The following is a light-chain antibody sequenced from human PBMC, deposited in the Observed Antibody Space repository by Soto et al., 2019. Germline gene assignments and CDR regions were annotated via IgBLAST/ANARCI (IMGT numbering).Light chain of an antibody. V-gene: IGKV3-20*01. CDR2: GAT. CDR1: QSLSSDF. CDR3: QQYGSSPRT. J-gene: IGKJ1*01. Sequence: ENVLTQSPGTLSLSPGERATLSCRASQSLSSDFLAWYQQKPGQAPRLLIHGATTRATGTPDRFRGSGSGTDFTLTITRLEPEDFAVYYCQQYGSSPRTFGQGTKVDIK.